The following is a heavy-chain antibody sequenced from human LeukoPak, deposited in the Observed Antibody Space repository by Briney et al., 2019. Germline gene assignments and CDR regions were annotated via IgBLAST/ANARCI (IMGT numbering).Heavy chain of an antibody. D-gene: IGHD2-2*01. CDR3: ARDFWVRHSAPAPKDL. CDR2: ISAYTGNT. J-gene: IGHJ5*02. Sequence: ATVTVSCKASAYPFTHFGISWVQQAPGQGLEWMGWISAYTGNTKYAQRFQGRLTMTTNTSTSTAYMELRSLRSDDTAVFSCARDFWVRHSAPAPKDLWGQGTLVTVSS. V-gene: IGHV1-18*01. CDR1: AYPFTHFG.